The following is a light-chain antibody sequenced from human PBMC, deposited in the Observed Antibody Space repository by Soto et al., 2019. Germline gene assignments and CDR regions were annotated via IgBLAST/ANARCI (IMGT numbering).Light chain of an antibody. V-gene: IGLV1-44*01. Sequence: QAVVAQPPSASGTPGQRVSISCSGSSSNIGTSSVNWYQHVPGAAPHLLIYSNDQRPLEVPDRFSGSKSGTSASLAISGLRSDDGGDYYCAAWDDSLNGWVFGGGTQLTVL. J-gene: IGLJ3*02. CDR3: AAWDDSLNGWV. CDR1: SSNIGTSS. CDR2: SND.